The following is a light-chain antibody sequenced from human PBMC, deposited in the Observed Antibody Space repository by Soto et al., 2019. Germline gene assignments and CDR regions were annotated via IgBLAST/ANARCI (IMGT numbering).Light chain of an antibody. CDR3: QKYDSDPRT. Sequence: SQMTQSPSSLSASVGDRVTITCRASQDIRSYLGWYQQKPGKVPKLLIYGSSTLQSGVPSRFSGSGSGTDFTLTISSLQPEDVATYYCQKYDSDPRTFGQGTKV. CDR2: GSS. CDR1: QDIRSY. V-gene: IGKV1-27*01. J-gene: IGKJ1*01.